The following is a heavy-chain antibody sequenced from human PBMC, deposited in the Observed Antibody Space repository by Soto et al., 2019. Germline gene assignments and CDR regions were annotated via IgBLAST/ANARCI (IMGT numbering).Heavy chain of an antibody. CDR2: IYYSGST. Sequence: SETLSLTCTVSGGSISSGGYYWSWIRQHPGKGLEWIGYIYYSGSTYYNPSLKSRVTISVDTSKNQFSLKLSSVTAADTAVYYCARDAYSDTAAMVRFDYWGQGTLVTSPQ. D-gene: IGHD5-18*01. CDR3: ARDAYSDTAAMVRFDY. V-gene: IGHV4-31*03. CDR1: GGSISSGGYY. J-gene: IGHJ4*02.